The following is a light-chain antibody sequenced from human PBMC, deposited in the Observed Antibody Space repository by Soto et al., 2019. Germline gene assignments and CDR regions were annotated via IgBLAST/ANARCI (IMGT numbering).Light chain of an antibody. CDR2: GAS. CDR3: QQYGSSPPEYT. V-gene: IGKV3-20*01. CDR1: QSVRSSY. Sequence: EIVLTQSPGTLSLSPGERATLSCRASQSVRSSYLAWYQQKPGQAPRLLIYGASARATGIPDRFSGSGSGTDFTRTISRLEPEDFAVYYCQQYGSSPPEYTFGQGTKLEIK. J-gene: IGKJ2*01.